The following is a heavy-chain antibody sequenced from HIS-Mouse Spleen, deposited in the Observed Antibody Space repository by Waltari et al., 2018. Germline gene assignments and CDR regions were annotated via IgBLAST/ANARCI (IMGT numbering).Heavy chain of an antibody. CDR2: IYYSGST. CDR3: ARRAEWGRSSYAFDI. V-gene: IGHV4-59*08. D-gene: IGHD6-6*01. J-gene: IGHJ3*02. Sequence: QVQLQESGPGLVKPSETLSLTCTVSGGSISSYYWSWIRQPPGKGLEWIGYIYYSGSTNYNPSLKSRVTISVDTSKNQFSLKLSSVTAADTAVYYCARRAEWGRSSYAFDIWGQGTMVTVSS. CDR1: GGSISSYY.